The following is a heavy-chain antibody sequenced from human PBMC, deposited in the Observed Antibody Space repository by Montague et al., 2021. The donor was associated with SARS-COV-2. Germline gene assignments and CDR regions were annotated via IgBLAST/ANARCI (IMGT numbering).Heavy chain of an antibody. CDR3: ASQDAWAYCGDECYRGWFDS. J-gene: IGHJ5*01. Sequence: SETLSLTCTVSFASISTYYWYWIRQPPRQGLELIWFIFYNGNAMYNPSLKIRVPISLDTSTNQFSLKLSSVTAADTAVYYCASQDAWAYCGDECYRGWFDSWGQGTLVTVSS. D-gene: IGHD2-21*01. V-gene: IGHV4-59*01. CDR1: FASISTYY. CDR2: IFYNGNA.